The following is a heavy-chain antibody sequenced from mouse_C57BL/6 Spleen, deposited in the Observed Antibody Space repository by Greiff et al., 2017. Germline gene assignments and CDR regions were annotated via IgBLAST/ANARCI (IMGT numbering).Heavy chain of an antibody. CDR3: ARGLLRNAMDY. CDR1: GFNIKDYY. CDR2: IDPEDGET. J-gene: IGHJ4*01. V-gene: IGHV14-2*01. D-gene: IGHD1-1*01. Sequence: EVQLQQSGAELVKPGASVKLSCTASGFNIKDYYMHWVKQRTEQGLEWIGRIDPEDGETNYAPKFQGKATMTADKSSNTAYLQLSSLTSEDTAVYYGARGLLRNAMDYWGQGTSVTVSS.